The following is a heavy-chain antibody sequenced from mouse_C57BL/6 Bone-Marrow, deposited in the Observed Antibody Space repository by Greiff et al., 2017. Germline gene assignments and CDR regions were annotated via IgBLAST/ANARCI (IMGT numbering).Heavy chain of an antibody. Sequence: VQLLESGPGLVAPSQRLSITCTVSGFSLTSYGVHWVRQPPGKGLEWLVVIWSDGSTTYTSALKSRLSISKDNSKSHVFLKMNSLKTDDTAMYYCARHVSSHRSIDYWGQGPSVTVSS. V-gene: IGHV2-6-1*01. CDR3: ARHVSSHRSIDY. CDR1: GFSLTSYG. CDR2: IWSDGST. J-gene: IGHJ4*01. D-gene: IGHD1-1*01.